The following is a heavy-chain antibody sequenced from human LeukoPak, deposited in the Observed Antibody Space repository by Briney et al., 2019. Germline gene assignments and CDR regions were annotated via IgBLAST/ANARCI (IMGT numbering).Heavy chain of an antibody. Sequence: GGSLRLSCAAPGFTFSSYAMSWVRQAPGKGLEWVSGISGSGGSTYYADSVKGRFTISRDNSKNTLYLQMNSLRAEDTAVYYCAKGPLELLDYWGQGTLVTVSS. J-gene: IGHJ4*02. CDR2: ISGSGGST. CDR3: AKGPLELLDY. D-gene: IGHD1-7*01. V-gene: IGHV3-23*01. CDR1: GFTFSSYA.